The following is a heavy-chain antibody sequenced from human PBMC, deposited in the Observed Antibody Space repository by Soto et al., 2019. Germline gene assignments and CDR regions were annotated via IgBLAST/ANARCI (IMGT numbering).Heavy chain of an antibody. CDR1: GIPFSSYA. CDR3: AKLVTTEVSY. D-gene: IGHD1-1*01. Sequence: EVQLLESGGGLVQPGGSLRLSCAASGIPFSSYAMSWVRQAPGKGLEWVSGISASGGSTNYVDSVKGRFPISRDNSQNTLYLQMNSLRAEDTAVYYCAKLVTTEVSYWGQGTLVTVSS. J-gene: IGHJ4*02. CDR2: ISASGGST. V-gene: IGHV3-23*01.